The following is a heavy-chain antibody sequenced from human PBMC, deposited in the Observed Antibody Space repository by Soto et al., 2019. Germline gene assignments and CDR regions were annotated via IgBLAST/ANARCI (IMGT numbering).Heavy chain of an antibody. V-gene: IGHV4-34*01. D-gene: IGHD6-13*01. CDR2: IDHSGST. J-gene: IGHJ4*02. CDR3: ARGEGAAPGA. CDR1: GGSFGDYY. Sequence: QVQLQQWGAGLLKPSETLSLTCAVYGGSFGDYYSSWIRQSPGKGLEWIGEIDHSGSTVYNPSLESRVSISGDTSKNQFSLKLTSVTAADTAVYFCARGEGAAPGAWGQGTLVTVSS.